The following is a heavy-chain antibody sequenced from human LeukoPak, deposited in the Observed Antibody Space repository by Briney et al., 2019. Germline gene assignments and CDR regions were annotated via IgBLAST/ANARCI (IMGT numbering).Heavy chain of an antibody. Sequence: PGGSLRLSCAASGFTFSSYSMNWVRQAPGKGLEWVSSISSSSSYIYYADSVKGRFTISRDNAKNSLYLQMNSLRAEDTAVYYCASPDNDYGDYIPNYWGRGTLVTVSS. D-gene: IGHD4-17*01. CDR2: ISSSSSYI. CDR3: ASPDNDYGDYIPNY. J-gene: IGHJ4*02. CDR1: GFTFSSYS. V-gene: IGHV3-21*01.